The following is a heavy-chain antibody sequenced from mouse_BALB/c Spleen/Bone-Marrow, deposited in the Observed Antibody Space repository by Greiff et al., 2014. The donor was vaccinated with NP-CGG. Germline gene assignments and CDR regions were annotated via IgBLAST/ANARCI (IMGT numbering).Heavy chain of an antibody. CDR3: TRERETRYAMDY. CDR1: GFTFSSYI. CDR2: ISSGGSYT. J-gene: IGHJ4*01. V-gene: IGHV5-6-4*01. Sequence: EVQLVESGGGLVKPGGSLKLSCAASGFTFSSYIMSWVRQTPEKRLEWVATISSGGSYTYYPDSVKGRFTISRDNAKNTLYLQMSSLKSEDTAMYYCTRERETRYAMDYWGQGTSVTVSS.